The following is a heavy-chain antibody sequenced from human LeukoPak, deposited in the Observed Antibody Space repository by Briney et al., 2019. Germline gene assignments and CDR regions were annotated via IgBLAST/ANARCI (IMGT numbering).Heavy chain of an antibody. D-gene: IGHD3-3*01. CDR1: GYSIYSGYY. Sequence: PSETLSLTCTLSGYSIYSGYYWGWIRQPPGKGLEWIGNIYHSGSTYYNPSLKSRVTISVDTAKNQFSLRLSSVTAADTAVYYCARVGEYDFWSGHDETLFDYWGQGTLVTVSS. J-gene: IGHJ4*02. CDR2: IYHSGST. V-gene: IGHV4-38-2*02. CDR3: ARVGEYDFWSGHDETLFDY.